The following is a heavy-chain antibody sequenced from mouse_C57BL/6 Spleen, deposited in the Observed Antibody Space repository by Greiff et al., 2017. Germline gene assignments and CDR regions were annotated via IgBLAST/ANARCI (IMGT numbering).Heavy chain of an antibody. J-gene: IGHJ2*01. D-gene: IGHD2-2*01. CDR1: GYTFTSYW. CDR2: IDPSDSYT. Sequence: QVQLQQSGAELVKPGASVKLSCKASGYTFTSYWMQWVKQRPGQGLEWIGEIDPSDSYTNYNQKFKGKATLTVDTSSSTAYMQLSSLTSEDSAVYYCARSGVTLDYWGQGTTLTVSS. V-gene: IGHV1-50*01. CDR3: ARSGVTLDY.